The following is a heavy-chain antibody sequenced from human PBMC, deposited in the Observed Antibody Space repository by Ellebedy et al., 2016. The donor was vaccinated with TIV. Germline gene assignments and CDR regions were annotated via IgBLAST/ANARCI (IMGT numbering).Heavy chain of an antibody. CDR3: ARFTAMTQNYFDP. Sequence: SETLSLTCSVSGGSMNGYFWGWIRQPPGKGLEWIGSIHYSGSTKFNPSLESRLTTSIDTSKKQFSLKLNSVTAANTAVYYCARFTAMTQNYFDPWGQGTLVTVSS. CDR2: IHYSGST. D-gene: IGHD1-7*01. J-gene: IGHJ5*02. V-gene: IGHV4-59*01. CDR1: GGSMNGYF.